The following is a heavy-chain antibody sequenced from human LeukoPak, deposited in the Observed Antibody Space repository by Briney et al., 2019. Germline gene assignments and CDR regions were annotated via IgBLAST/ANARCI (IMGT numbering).Heavy chain of an antibody. CDR3: ASALWFGDFVH. CDR2: ISWNSGSI. V-gene: IGHV3-9*01. D-gene: IGHD3-10*01. CDR1: GFTFDDYA. J-gene: IGHJ1*01. Sequence: PGRSLRLSCAASGFTFDDYAMHWVRQAPGKGLEWVSGISWNSGSIGYADSVKGRFTISRDNAKNSLYLQMNSLRAEDTAVYYCASALWFGDFVHWGQGTLVTVSS.